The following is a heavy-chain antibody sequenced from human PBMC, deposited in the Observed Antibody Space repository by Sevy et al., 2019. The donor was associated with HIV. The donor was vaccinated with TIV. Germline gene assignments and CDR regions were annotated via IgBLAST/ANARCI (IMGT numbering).Heavy chain of an antibody. V-gene: IGHV3-30-3*01. J-gene: IGHJ4*02. CDR2: ISYDGSNK. CDR1: GFTFSSYA. CDR3: ARVMAANDY. Sequence: GGSLRLSCAASGFTFSSYAMHWVRQAPGKGLEWVAVISYDGSNKYYAESVKGRFTISRDNSKNTLYLQMNSLRAEDTAVYYCARVMAANDYWGQGTLVTVSS. D-gene: IGHD2-8*01.